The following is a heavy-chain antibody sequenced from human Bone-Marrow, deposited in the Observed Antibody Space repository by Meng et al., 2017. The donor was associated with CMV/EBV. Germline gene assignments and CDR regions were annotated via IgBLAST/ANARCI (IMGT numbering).Heavy chain of an antibody. Sequence: GGSLRLSCAASGFTFSTYWMHWVRQAPGKGLVWVSRINPDGSSTSYADSVKGRFTISRDNAKNTLYLQMNSLRVEDTAVYYCARGLTGIEVSPSDAFDIWGQGTLVTVSS. J-gene: IGHJ3*02. CDR3: ARGLTGIEVSPSDAFDI. D-gene: IGHD6-13*01. CDR2: INPDGSST. CDR1: GFTFSTYW. V-gene: IGHV3-74*01.